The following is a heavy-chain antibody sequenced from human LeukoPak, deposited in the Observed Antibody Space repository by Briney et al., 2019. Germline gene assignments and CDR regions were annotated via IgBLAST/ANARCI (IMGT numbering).Heavy chain of an antibody. V-gene: IGHV4-39*01. CDR2: IYYSGTT. J-gene: IGHJ4*02. CDR3: ARHDGWRLGDLSFIPGAFFDY. CDR1: GGSINSVNYS. D-gene: IGHD3-16*02. Sequence: SETLSLTCSVSGGSINSVNYSWGWIRQPPGKGLEWIGSIYYSGTTYYNPSLKGRVTISVDTSKSQFSLRLVSVTAADTAIYHCARHDGWRLGDLSFIPGAFFDYWGQGTLASVSS.